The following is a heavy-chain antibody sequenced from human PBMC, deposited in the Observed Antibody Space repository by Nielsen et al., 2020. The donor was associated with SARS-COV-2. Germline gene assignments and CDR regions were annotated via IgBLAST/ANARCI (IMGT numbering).Heavy chain of an antibody. V-gene: IGHV1-2*04. D-gene: IGHD6-19*01. CDR2: INPNSGGT. J-gene: IGHJ4*02. CDR3: ARSGYNSGSDY. CDR1: GYTFTGYY. Sequence: ASVKVSCKASGYTFTGYYMHWVRQAPGQGLEWMGWINPNSGGTNYAQKFQGWVTMTRDTSISTAFMELSRLKSDDTAMYYCARSGYNSGSDYWGPGALVTVSS.